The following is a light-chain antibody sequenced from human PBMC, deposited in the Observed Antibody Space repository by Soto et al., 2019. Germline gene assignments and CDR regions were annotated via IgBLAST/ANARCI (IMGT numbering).Light chain of an antibody. CDR3: CSYAGSSTLV. V-gene: IGLV2-23*01. Sequence: QSALTQPASVSGSPGQSITISCTGTSSDVGSYNLVSWYQQHPGKAPKLMIHEDSKRPSGVSNRFSGSKSGNTASLTISGLQAEDEADYYCCSYAGSSTLVFGGGTQLTVL. J-gene: IGLJ2*01. CDR2: EDS. CDR1: SSDVGSYNL.